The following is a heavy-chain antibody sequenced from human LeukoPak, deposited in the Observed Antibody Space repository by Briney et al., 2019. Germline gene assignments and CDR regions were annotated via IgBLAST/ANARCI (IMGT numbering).Heavy chain of an antibody. CDR2: IYYSGST. J-gene: IGHJ4*02. CDR3: ARGRDYGSGSDY. CDR1: GGSISSGDYY. D-gene: IGHD3-10*01. Sequence: SETLSLTCTVSGGSISSGDYYWSWIRQPPGKGLEWIGYIYYSGSTYYNPSLKSRVTISVDTSKNQSSLKLSSVTAADTAVYYCARGRDYGSGSDYWGQGTLVTVSS. V-gene: IGHV4-30-4*01.